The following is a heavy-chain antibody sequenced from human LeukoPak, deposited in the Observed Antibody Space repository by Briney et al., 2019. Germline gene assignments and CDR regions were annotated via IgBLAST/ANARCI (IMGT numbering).Heavy chain of an antibody. CDR1: GYTFTSYG. D-gene: IGHD4-23*01. J-gene: IGHJ4*02. Sequence: ASVTVSCKASGYTFTSYGVSWVRQAPGQGLEWMGWISGSNGNTNNAQKVQGRVTMTTDTSTSTAYMELRSLRSDDTAVYYCAKDTTVVTLIEYYFDYWGPGNLGTVSS. CDR3: AKDTTVVTLIEYYFDY. CDR2: ISGSNGNT. V-gene: IGHV1-18*01.